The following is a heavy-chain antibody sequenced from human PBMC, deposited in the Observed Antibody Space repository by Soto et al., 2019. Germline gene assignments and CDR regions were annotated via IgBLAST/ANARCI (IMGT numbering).Heavy chain of an antibody. V-gene: IGHV1-18*04. J-gene: IGHJ4*02. Sequence: QVQLVQSGAEVKKPGASVKVSCKASGYSFATYGFSWVRQAPGQGLECVGWISAHNGDTHYSQKFQGRVTLTTDTSTNTGYMELRSLTSDDTAVYFCATAPIYYNDVSGYYPLGHWGQGTMVTVSS. CDR2: ISAHNGDT. D-gene: IGHD3-22*01. CDR3: ATAPIYYNDVSGYYPLGH. CDR1: GYSFATYG.